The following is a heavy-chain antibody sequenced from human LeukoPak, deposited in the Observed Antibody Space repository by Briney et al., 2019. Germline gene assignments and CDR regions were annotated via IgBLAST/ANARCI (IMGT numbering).Heavy chain of an antibody. Sequence: SQTLSLTCAISGDSVSSNSAAWNWIRQSPSRGLEWLGRTYYRSKWYNDYAVSVKSRITINPDTSKNQFSLQLNSVTPEDTAVYYCAKDDSGYSYGSEVLYYFDYWGQGTLVTVSS. CDR3: AKDDSGYSYGSEVLYYFDY. D-gene: IGHD5-18*01. CDR1: GDSVSSNSAA. V-gene: IGHV6-1*01. J-gene: IGHJ4*02. CDR2: TYYRSKWYN.